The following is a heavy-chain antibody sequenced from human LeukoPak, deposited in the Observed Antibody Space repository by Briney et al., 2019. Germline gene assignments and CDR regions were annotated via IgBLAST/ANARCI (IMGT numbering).Heavy chain of an antibody. V-gene: IGHV4-39*01. CDR1: GVSISSSDYY. CDR3: ARHRTAINRYGPYDAFDI. CDR2: IYYSGTT. J-gene: IGHJ3*02. Sequence: SETLSLTCSVSGVSISSSDYYWAWIRQTPGKGLEWIGSIYYSGTTYYNPPLKSRVTISEDTSKNQFSLNLISVTAADTAVYYCARHRTAINRYGPYDAFDIWGQGTTVTVSS. D-gene: IGHD5-18*01.